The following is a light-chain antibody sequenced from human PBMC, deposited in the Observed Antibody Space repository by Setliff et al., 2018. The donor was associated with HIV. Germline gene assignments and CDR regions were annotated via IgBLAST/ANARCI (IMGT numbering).Light chain of an antibody. CDR3: AAWDDSLNGPV. Sequence: QSALTQSPSASGTPGQRVTISCSGSNSNIGSNTVNWYQQLPGTAPKLLLYSNNQRPSGVPDRFSGSKSGTSASLAISGLQSEDEAVYYCAAWDDSLNGPVFGTGTKSPS. V-gene: IGLV1-44*01. J-gene: IGLJ1*01. CDR2: SNN. CDR1: NSNIGSNT.